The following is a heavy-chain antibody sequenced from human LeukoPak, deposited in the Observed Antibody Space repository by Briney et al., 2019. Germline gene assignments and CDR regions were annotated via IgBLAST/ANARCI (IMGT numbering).Heavy chain of an antibody. D-gene: IGHD6-13*01. CDR2: IFYSWST. J-gene: IGHJ5*02. CDR3: ARGSSSWSLYPRGFDP. CDR1: GGSISSGSYY. Sequence: SETLSLTCTVSGGSISSGSYYWGWIRQPPGKGLECIGSIFYSWSTYYSPSLKSRVTISVDTSKNQFSLKLSSVTAADTAVYYCARGSSSWSLYPRGFDPWGQGTLVTVSS. V-gene: IGHV4-39*07.